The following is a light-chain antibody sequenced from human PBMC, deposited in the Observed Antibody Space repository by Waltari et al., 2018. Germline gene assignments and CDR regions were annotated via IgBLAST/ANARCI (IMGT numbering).Light chain of an antibody. V-gene: IGKV1-5*03. J-gene: IGKJ1*01. Sequence: TCRASQSISNYLAWYQQRPGKAPNLLSYEASTLKSGVPSRFSGSGSGTEVTLTINNLQPDDFATYYCQRSDAYWATFGQGTKVEIK. CDR3: QRSDAYWAT. CDR1: QSISNY. CDR2: EAS.